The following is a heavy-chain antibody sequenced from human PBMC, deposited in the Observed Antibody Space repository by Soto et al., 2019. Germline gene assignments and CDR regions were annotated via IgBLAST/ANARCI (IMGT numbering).Heavy chain of an antibody. D-gene: IGHD3-10*01. J-gene: IGHJ4*02. CDR2: ISGSGGST. CDR1: GFTFSSYA. Sequence: GGSLRLSCAASGFTFSSYAMSWVRQAPGKGLEWVSAISGSGGSTYYADSVKGRFTISRDNSKNTLYLQMNSLRAEVTAVYYCAKFGELPHRYYFDYWGQGTLVTVSS. V-gene: IGHV3-23*01. CDR3: AKFGELPHRYYFDY.